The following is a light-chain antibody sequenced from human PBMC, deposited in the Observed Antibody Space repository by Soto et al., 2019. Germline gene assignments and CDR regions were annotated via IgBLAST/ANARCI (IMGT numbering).Light chain of an antibody. CDR2: GTS. V-gene: IGKV3-20*01. Sequence: EILLTQSPGTLSLSPGERATLAFITSQSVSSNYLAWYQQKPGQAPRLLIYGTSNRATGIPDRFSGSGSGTDFTLTISRLEPEDFAVYYCQQYGSSGTFGQGTKVDIK. CDR3: QQYGSSGT. CDR1: QSVSSNY. J-gene: IGKJ1*01.